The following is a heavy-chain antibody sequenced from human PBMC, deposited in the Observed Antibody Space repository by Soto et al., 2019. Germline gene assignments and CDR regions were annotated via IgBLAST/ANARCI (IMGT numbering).Heavy chain of an antibody. J-gene: IGHJ3*02. CDR2: ISSSSSYI. CDR3: ARGSYYYGSGRFAFDI. V-gene: IGHV3-21*01. Sequence: SGGSLRLSCAASGFTFSSYSMNWVRQAPGKGLEWVSSISSSSSYIYYADSVKGRFTISRDNAKNSLYLQMNSLRAEDTAVYYCARGSYYYGSGRFAFDIWGQGTMVTVSS. CDR1: GFTFSSYS. D-gene: IGHD3-10*01.